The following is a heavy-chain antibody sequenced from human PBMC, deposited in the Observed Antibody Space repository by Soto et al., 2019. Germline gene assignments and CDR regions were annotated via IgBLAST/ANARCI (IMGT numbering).Heavy chain of an antibody. V-gene: IGHV3-23*01. CDR2: ISGSGGST. CDR3: AKAKWSPYSSGLEYFQH. J-gene: IGHJ1*01. D-gene: IGHD6-19*01. CDR1: GFTFSSYA. Sequence: GGSLRLSCAASGFTFSSYAMSWVRQAPGKGLEWVSAISGSGGSTYYADSVKGRFIISRANSKNTLYLQMNSLRAEDTAVYYCAKAKWSPYSSGLEYFQHWGQGTLVTVSS.